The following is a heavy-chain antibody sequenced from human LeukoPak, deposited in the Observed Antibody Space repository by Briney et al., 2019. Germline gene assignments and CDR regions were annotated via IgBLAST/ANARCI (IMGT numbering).Heavy chain of an antibody. Sequence: GGSVRLSCAASVFTLSQYWMSWVRQSRGKGVEWVANIKQGGSEKQDGSEKNYVDSVKGRFTISRDNAKNSLYLQLNSLRAEDTAVYYCARSGRGVASFYFYMDVWGKGTTVTVSS. V-gene: IGHV3-7*01. J-gene: IGHJ6*03. CDR1: VFTLSQYW. CDR2: IKQGGSEKQDGSEK. D-gene: IGHD3-10*01. CDR3: ARSGRGVASFYFYMDV.